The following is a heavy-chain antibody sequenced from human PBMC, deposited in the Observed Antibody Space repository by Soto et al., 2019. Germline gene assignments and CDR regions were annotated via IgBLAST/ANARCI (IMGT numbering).Heavy chain of an antibody. V-gene: IGHV3-21*06. J-gene: IGHJ4*02. CDR3: ARESEDLTSNFDY. CDR2: ISSTTNYI. CDR1: GFTFTRYS. Sequence: TGGSLRLSCAASGFTFTRYSMNWVRQSPGKGLEWVSSISSTTNYIYYGDSMKGRFTISRDNAKNSLYLEMNSLRAEDTAVYYCARESEDLTSNFDYWGQGTLVTVSS.